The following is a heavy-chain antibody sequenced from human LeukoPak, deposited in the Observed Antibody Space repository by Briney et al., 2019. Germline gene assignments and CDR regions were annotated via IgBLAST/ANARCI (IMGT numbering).Heavy chain of an antibody. CDR3: ARVGSLAAAGTPDY. V-gene: IGHV3-11*01. J-gene: IGHJ4*02. CDR1: GFTFGDYS. D-gene: IGHD6-13*01. Sequence: GGSRRLSWAAPGFTFGDYSLSGFRRAPGKGWGWVPYIGTSASTKYYADSVKGRFTISRDNAKNSLYLQMNTLGAEDTAVYYCARVGSLAAAGTPDYWGQGTLVTVSS. CDR2: IGTSASTK.